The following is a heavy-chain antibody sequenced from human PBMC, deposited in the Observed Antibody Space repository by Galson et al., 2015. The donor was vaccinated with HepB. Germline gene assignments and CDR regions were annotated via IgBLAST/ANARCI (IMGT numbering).Heavy chain of an antibody. CDR3: ARDHSHVLMVRGVIIPDAFDI. CDR1: GGTFSSYT. J-gene: IGHJ3*02. CDR2: IIPILGIA. V-gene: IGHV1-69*04. D-gene: IGHD3-10*01. Sequence: SVKVSCKASGGTFSSYTISWVRQAPGQGLEWMGRIIPILGIANYAQKFQGRVTITADKSTSTAYMELSSLRSEDTAVYYCARDHSHVLMVRGVIIPDAFDIWGQGTMVTVSS.